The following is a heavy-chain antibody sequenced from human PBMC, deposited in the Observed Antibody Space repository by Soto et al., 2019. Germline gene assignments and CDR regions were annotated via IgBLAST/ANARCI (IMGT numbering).Heavy chain of an antibody. CDR2: ISGGGDAT. Sequence: GGSLRLSCAATGFTFNNFAMNWVRQGPGKGLEWVSGISGGGDATRYADSVKGRFTISRDNAESMVYLDMYSLIPDDTAIYYCAKNIQSSSGFDYWGRGTPVTVSS. D-gene: IGHD6-6*01. CDR3: AKNIQSSSGFDY. CDR1: GFTFNNFA. V-gene: IGHV3-23*01. J-gene: IGHJ4*02.